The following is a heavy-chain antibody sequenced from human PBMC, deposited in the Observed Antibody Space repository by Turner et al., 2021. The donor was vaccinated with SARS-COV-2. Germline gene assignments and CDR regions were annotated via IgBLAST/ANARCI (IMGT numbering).Heavy chain of an antibody. J-gene: IGHJ5*02. CDR2: FDPEDGET. Sequence: QVQLVQSGAEVKKPGASVKVSCKVSGDTLTELSMHWVRQAPRKGLEWMGGFDPEDGETIYAQKFQGRVTMTEDTSTDTAYMELSSLRSEDTAVYYCATLPSPHHDFWSGYYVFDPWGQGTLVTVSS. CDR3: ATLPSPHHDFWSGYYVFDP. D-gene: IGHD3-3*01. CDR1: GDTLTELS. V-gene: IGHV1-24*01.